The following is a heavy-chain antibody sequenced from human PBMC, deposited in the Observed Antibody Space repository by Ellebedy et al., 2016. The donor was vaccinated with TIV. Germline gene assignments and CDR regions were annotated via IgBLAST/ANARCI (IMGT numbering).Heavy chain of an antibody. CDR1: GFTFSSYW. J-gene: IGHJ4*02. Sequence: GESLKISCAASGFTFSSYWMSWVRQAPGKGLEWVANIKQDGSEKYYVDSVKGRFTISRDNAKNSLYLQMNSLRAEGTAVYYCAKRGFFDCWGQGALVTVSS. V-gene: IGHV3-7*03. CDR3: AKRGFFDC. D-gene: IGHD3-10*01. CDR2: IKQDGSEK.